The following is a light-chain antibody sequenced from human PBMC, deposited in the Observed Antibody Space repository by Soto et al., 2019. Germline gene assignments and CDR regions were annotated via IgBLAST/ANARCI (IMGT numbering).Light chain of an antibody. CDR2: GAS. CDR3: QQYVSLPIT. J-gene: IGKJ5*01. CDR1: QSVSSN. V-gene: IGKV3-15*01. Sequence: EIVMTQSPATLSVSPGERANLSCRASQSVSSNLAGYQQKPGQAPRLLIYGASTRATGIPARFSGSGSGTEFTLTISSLQSEDSAVYYCQQYVSLPITFGQGTRLEIK.